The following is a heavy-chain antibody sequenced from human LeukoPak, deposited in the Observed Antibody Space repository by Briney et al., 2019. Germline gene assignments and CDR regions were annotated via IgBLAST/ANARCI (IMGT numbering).Heavy chain of an antibody. CDR3: SSGHQRDGYTYLDF. CDR2: INHSGST. D-gene: IGHD5-24*01. V-gene: IGHV4-34*01. CDR1: GGSFSGYY. Sequence: PSETLSLTCAVYGGSFSGYYWSWIRQPPGKGLEWIGEINHSGSTNYNPSLKSRVTISVDTSKNHFSLKLSSVTAADTAVYYCSSGHQRDGYTYLDFWGRGTLVTVSS. J-gene: IGHJ4*02.